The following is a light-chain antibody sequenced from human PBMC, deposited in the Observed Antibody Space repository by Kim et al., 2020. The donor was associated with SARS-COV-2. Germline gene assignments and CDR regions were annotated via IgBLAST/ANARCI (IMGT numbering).Light chain of an antibody. CDR2: DDH. CDR3: GAWDSSLSAGV. V-gene: IGLV1-51*01. Sequence: QPVLTQSPSVSAAPGQKVTISCSGSNANIGNNYVAWYQQVPGTAPKLLIYDDHKRPSGIPDRFSGSKSGTSATLGITGLQTGDEADYYCGAWDSSLSAGVFGGGTQLTVL. CDR1: NANIGNNY. J-gene: IGLJ3*02.